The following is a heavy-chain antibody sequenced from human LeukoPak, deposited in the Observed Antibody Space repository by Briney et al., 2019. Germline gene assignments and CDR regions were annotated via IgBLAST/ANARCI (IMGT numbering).Heavy chain of an antibody. CDR3: ARDGDPGSSWPHDDAFDI. J-gene: IGHJ3*02. D-gene: IGHD6-13*01. CDR2: MNPNSGNT. Sequence: ASVKVSCKASGYTFSSYDINWVRQATGQGLEWMGWMNPNSGNTGYAQKFQGRVTITRNTSISTAYMELSRLRSDDTAVYYCARDGDPGSSWPHDDAFDIWGQGTMVTVSS. V-gene: IGHV1-8*03. CDR1: GYTFSSYD.